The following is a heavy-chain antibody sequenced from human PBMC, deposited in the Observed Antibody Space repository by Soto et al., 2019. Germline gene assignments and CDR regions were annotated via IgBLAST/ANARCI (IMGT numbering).Heavy chain of an antibody. CDR1: GGTFSSYA. V-gene: IGHV1-69*13. D-gene: IGHD5-18*01. J-gene: IGHJ4*02. CDR3: AASPPKTAMGSHLSDY. CDR2: IIPIFGTA. Sequence: SVKVSCKASGGTFSSYAISWVRQAPGQGLEWMGGIIPIFGTANYAQKFQGRVTITADESTSTAYMELSSLRSEDTAVYYCAASPPKTAMGSHLSDYWGQGTLVTVSS.